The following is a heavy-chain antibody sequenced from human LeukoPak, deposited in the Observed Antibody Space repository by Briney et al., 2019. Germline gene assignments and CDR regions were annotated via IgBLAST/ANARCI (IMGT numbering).Heavy chain of an antibody. CDR1: GFTFSSYG. D-gene: IGHD6-13*01. CDR3: AKDASWYGEYFDY. J-gene: IGHJ4*02. V-gene: IGHV3-30*02. CDR2: TRYDGSNK. Sequence: GGSLRLSCAASGFTFSSYGMHWVRQAPGKGLEWVAFTRYDGSNKYYADSVKGRFTTSRDNSKNTLYLQMNSLRAEDTAVYYCAKDASWYGEYFDYWGQGTLVTVSS.